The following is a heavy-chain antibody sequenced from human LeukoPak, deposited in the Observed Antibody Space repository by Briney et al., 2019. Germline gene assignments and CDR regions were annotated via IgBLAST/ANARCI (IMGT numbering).Heavy chain of an antibody. CDR2: ISGSGGGA. J-gene: IGHJ4*02. D-gene: IGHD3-10*01. Sequence: GGSLRLSCAASGFTFSSYAMTWVRQAPGKGLEWVSAISGSGGGAYYADSVKGRFTISRDNSKNTLYLQMNSLRAEDTAVYYCAKTVSGSYSYQGGDYWGQGTLVTVSS. CDR3: AKTVSGSYSYQGGDY. CDR1: GFTFSSYA. V-gene: IGHV3-23*01.